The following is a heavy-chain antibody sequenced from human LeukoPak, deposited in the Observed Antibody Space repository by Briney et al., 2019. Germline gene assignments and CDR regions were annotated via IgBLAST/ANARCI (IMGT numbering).Heavy chain of an antibody. CDR2: ISGSGGST. V-gene: IGHV3-23*01. D-gene: IGHD6-25*01. J-gene: IGHJ6*02. CDR1: GFTFSSYA. Sequence: PGGSLRLSCAASGFTFSSYAMSWVRQAPGKGLEWVSAISGSGGSTYYADSVKGRFTISRDNAKNSLYLQMNSLRAEDTAVYYCARLQRRPGMNGMDVWGQGTTVTVSS. CDR3: ARLQRRPGMNGMDV.